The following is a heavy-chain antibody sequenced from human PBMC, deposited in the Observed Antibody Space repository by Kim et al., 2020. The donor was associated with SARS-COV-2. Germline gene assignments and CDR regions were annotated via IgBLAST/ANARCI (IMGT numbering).Heavy chain of an antibody. J-gene: IGHJ6*02. V-gene: IGHV4-59*01. CDR3: ARAPIYYYGMDV. CDR1: GGSISTYY. CDR2: IYSNGIT. Sequence: SETLSLTCTVSGGSISTYYWSWIRQPPGKGLEWLGYIYSNGITNFNPPLKSRVTISVDASHNQFSLKLSSVTAADTAVYYCARAPIYYYGMDVRGQGTTVIVSS.